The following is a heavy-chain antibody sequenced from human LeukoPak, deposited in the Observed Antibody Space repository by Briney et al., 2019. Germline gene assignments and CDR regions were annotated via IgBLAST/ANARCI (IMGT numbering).Heavy chain of an antibody. CDR3: AREYPPYDSSGYPFDY. CDR2: IWYDGSNK. J-gene: IGHJ4*02. Sequence: GGSLRLSCAASGFTFSSYGMHWVRQAPGKGLEWVAVIWYDGSNKYYADSVKGRFTISRDNSKNTLYLQMNSLRAEDTAVYYCAREYPPYDSSGYPFDYWGQGTLVTVSS. V-gene: IGHV3-30*19. D-gene: IGHD3-22*01. CDR1: GFTFSSYG.